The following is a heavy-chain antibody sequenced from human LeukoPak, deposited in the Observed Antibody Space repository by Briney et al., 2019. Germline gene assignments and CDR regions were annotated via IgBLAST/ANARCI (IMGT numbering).Heavy chain of an antibody. J-gene: IGHJ4*02. CDR2: DGSGT. Sequence: GGSLRLSCAVSGFTFSGHWMFWVRQAPGKGLEWVSSDGSGTGYTDSVKGRFTVSRDNARNTLYLQMNSLRAEDTAVYYCTREQDREAAATVVGDYWGQGTLVTVSS. CDR3: TREQDREAAATVVGDY. CDR1: GFTFSGHW. D-gene: IGHD4-23*01. V-gene: IGHV3-74*01.